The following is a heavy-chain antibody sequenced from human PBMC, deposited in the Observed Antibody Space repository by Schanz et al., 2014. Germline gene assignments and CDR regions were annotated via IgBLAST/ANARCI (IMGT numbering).Heavy chain of an antibody. CDR3: ARGYGDSRTDF. CDR1: GGTFNSYT. D-gene: IGHD4-17*01. CDR2: IIPILGIA. Sequence: QVHLVQSGAEVKKPGSSVKVSCKASGGTFNSYTINWVRQAPGQGLEWMGRIIPILGIANYAQKFQGRVTITADRSTSTAYMELSSLRSEDTAVYYCARGYGDSRTDFWGQGTLVTVSS. V-gene: IGHV1-69*02. J-gene: IGHJ4*02.